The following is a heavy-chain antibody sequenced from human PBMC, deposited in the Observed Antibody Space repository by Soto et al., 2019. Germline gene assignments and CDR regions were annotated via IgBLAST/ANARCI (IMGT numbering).Heavy chain of an antibody. CDR2: TDYTGDA. J-gene: IGHJ6*02. D-gene: IGHD3-9*01. Sequence: SETLSLTCSVSGASISTSTYYWAWLRQPPGKGLEGIGYTDYTGDAFYNPSPKSRVTISVATPIHQFSLTLTSVTAADTAIYDCSRHGAAVLYFYGIDVWGQGTAVTVSS. CDR1: GASISTSTYY. CDR3: SRHGAAVLYFYGIDV. V-gene: IGHV4-39*01.